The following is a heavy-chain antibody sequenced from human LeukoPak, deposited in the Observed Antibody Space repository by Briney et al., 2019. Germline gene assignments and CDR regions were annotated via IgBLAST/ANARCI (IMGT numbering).Heavy chain of an antibody. CDR3: ARGGLGMGVDY. J-gene: IGHJ4*02. Sequence: GGSLRLSCAASGFTFSIHWMHWVRQAPGKGLVWVSHISGDGRGTTYADPVKGRFTISRDNAKNTLYLQMNSLRAEDTAVYYCARGGLGMGVDYWGQGTLVTVSS. CDR1: GFTFSIHW. CDR2: ISGDGRGT. V-gene: IGHV3-74*01. D-gene: IGHD3-3*01.